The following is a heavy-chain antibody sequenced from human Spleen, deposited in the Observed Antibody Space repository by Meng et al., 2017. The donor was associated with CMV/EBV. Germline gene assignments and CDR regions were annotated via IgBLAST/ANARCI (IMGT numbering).Heavy chain of an antibody. J-gene: IGHJ4*02. V-gene: IGHV1-46*01. CDR3: ARDGLSKIPAAIPLDF. Sequence: GSTFTNYSMHWVRRAPGQGLEWMGKVDPYGGSTDYAQRFQGRVTMTRDTSTSTVFMDLASLSADDTAVYYCARDGLSKIPAAIPLDFWGQGTLVTVSS. D-gene: IGHD2-2*01. CDR2: VDPYGGST. CDR1: GSTFTNYS.